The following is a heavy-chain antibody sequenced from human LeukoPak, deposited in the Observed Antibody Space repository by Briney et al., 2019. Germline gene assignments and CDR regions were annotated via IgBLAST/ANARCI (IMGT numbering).Heavy chain of an antibody. V-gene: IGHV3-9*01. CDR3: AKDIYPHYIAAAVRLYYYGMDV. Sequence: PGGSLRLSCAASGFTFDDYAMHWVRQAPGKGLEWVSGISWNSGSIGYADSVKGRFTISRDNAKNSLYLQMNSLRAEDTALYYCAKDIYPHYIAAAVRLYYYGMDVWGQGTTVTVSS. J-gene: IGHJ6*02. D-gene: IGHD6-13*01. CDR1: GFTFDDYA. CDR2: ISWNSGSI.